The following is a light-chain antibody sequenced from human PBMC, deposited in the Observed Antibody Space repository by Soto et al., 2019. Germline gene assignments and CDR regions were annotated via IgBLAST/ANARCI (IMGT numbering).Light chain of an antibody. CDR3: QSYDSGLTVV. J-gene: IGLJ2*01. CDR2: GNN. V-gene: IGLV1-40*01. Sequence: QSVMTQPPAVSGAPGQRVTISCTGSNSNIGAGYDVHWYQQFPGTAPKLLIYGNNKRPSGVSDRFSASKTGTSASLVITGLQAEDEADYYCQSYDSGLTVVFGGGTKVTVL. CDR1: NSNIGAGYD.